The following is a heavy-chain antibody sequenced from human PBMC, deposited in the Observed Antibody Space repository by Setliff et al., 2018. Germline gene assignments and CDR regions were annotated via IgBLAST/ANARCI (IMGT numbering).Heavy chain of an antibody. V-gene: IGHV1-18*01. CDR2: ISAYNGNT. Sequence: ASVKVYCKASGYTFTSYGISWVRQAPGQGLEWMGWISAYNGNTNYAQKLQGRVTMTTDTSTSTAYMELRSLRPDDTAVYYCASDGQGNYNFWSGSYYYYGMDVWGQGTTVTVSS. D-gene: IGHD3-3*01. J-gene: IGHJ6*02. CDR1: GYTFTSYG. CDR3: ASDGQGNYNFWSGSYYYYGMDV.